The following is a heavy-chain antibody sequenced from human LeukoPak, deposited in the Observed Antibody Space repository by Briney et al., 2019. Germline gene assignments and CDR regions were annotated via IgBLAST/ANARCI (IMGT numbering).Heavy chain of an antibody. CDR2: IYYSGST. J-gene: IGHJ3*01. Sequence: SETLSLTCTVSGGSISSGSYYWGWIRQPPGKGLEWIGSIYYSGSTNYNPSLKSRVTVSVDTPKNQFSLKLSSVTAADTAVYYCARSYYSDSRGSKDAFDFWGQGTMVTVSS. CDR3: ARSYYSDSRGSKDAFDF. D-gene: IGHD3-22*01. V-gene: IGHV4-39*07. CDR1: GGSISSGSYY.